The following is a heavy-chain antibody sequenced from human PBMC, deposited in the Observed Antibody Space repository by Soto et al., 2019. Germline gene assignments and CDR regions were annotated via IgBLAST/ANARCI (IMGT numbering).Heavy chain of an antibody. Sequence: EVQLVQSGAEVKKPGESLRISCKGSGYSFTSHWISWVRQMPGKGLEWMGRIDPSDSYTSYSPSFQGHVTISADKSISTVYLQWSTLKASDTATYYCARGDTALSYSSFDLWGRGTLVTVSS. CDR2: IDPSDSYT. D-gene: IGHD5-18*01. V-gene: IGHV5-10-1*01. J-gene: IGHJ2*01. CDR3: ARGDTALSYSSFDL. CDR1: GYSFTSHW.